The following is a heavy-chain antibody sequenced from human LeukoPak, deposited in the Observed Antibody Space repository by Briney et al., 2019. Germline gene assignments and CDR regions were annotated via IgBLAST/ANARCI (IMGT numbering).Heavy chain of an antibody. D-gene: IGHD3-3*01. V-gene: IGHV3-23*01. Sequence: GGSLRLSCAASGFTFSSYAMSWVRQAPGKGLEWVSAISGSGGSTYYADSVKGRFTISRDNSKNTLYLQMNSLRAEDTAVYYCAKVAGILRFLEWLLSYYFDYWGQGTLVTVSP. CDR2: ISGSGGST. CDR1: GFTFSSYA. CDR3: AKVAGILRFLEWLLSYYFDY. J-gene: IGHJ4*02.